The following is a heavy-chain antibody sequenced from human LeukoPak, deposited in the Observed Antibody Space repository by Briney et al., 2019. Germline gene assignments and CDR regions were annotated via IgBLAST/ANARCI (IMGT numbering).Heavy chain of an antibody. CDR1: GGSISSSSYY. CDR3: ASAVAAQYYFDY. D-gene: IGHD6-19*01. J-gene: IGHJ4*02. Sequence: SETLSLTCTVSGGSISSSSYYWGWIRQPPGKGLEWIGSIYYSGSTYYNPSLKSRVTISVDTSKNQFSLKLSSVTAADTAVYYCASAVAAQYYFDYWGQGTLVTVSS. V-gene: IGHV4-39*07. CDR2: IYYSGST.